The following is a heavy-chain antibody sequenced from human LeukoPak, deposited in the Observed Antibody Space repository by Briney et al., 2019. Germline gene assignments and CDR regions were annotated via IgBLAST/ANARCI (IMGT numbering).Heavy chain of an antibody. J-gene: IGHJ4*02. Sequence: SETLSLTCAVSVYSISSGYYWGWIRQPPGKGLEWIGSIYHSGSTYYNPSLKSRVTISVDTSKNQFSLKLSSVTAADTAVYYCASLYGDYLDYWGQGTLVTVSS. CDR2: IYHSGST. V-gene: IGHV4-38-2*01. CDR3: ASLYGDYLDY. CDR1: VYSISSGYY. D-gene: IGHD4-17*01.